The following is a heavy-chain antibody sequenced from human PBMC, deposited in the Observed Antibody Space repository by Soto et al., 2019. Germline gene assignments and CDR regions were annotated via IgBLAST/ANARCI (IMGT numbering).Heavy chain of an antibody. CDR2: IRSKPYDGTT. CDR1: GFTFGDYA. Sequence: GGSLRLSCTASGFTFGDYAMSWFRQAPGKGLEWLGFIRSKPYDGTTEYAATAKGRFTISRDDSKSIAYLQMNSLKTEDTAVYYCANDLFSMVRGATYYTYGMDVWGQGTTVTVSS. CDR3: ANDLFSMVRGATYYTYGMDV. D-gene: IGHD3-10*01. J-gene: IGHJ6*02. V-gene: IGHV3-49*03.